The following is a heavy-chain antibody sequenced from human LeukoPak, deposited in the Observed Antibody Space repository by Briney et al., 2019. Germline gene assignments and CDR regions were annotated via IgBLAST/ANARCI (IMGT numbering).Heavy chain of an antibody. V-gene: IGHV4-39*02. Sequence: PSETLSLTCTVSGGSVSSGSYYWNWIRQPPGKGLEWIGSIYYSGSTYYNPSLKSRVTISVDTSKNQFSLKLSSVTAADTAVYYCARDLDYGSGSYFGYWGQGTLVTVSS. D-gene: IGHD3-10*01. J-gene: IGHJ4*02. CDR1: GGSVSSGSYY. CDR3: ARDLDYGSGSYFGY. CDR2: IYYSGST.